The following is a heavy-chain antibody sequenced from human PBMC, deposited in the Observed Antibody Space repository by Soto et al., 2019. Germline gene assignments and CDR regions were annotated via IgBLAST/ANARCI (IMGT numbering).Heavy chain of an antibody. CDR1: GGTFSSYT. CDR3: ARGVRYSPGKGAFDI. D-gene: IGHD3-9*01. CDR2: IIPILGIA. Sequence: GASVKVSCKASGGTFSSYTISWVRQAPGQGLEWMGRIIPILGIANYAQKFQGRVTITADKSTSTAYMELSSLRSEDTAVYYCARGVRYSPGKGAFDIWGQGTMVTVSS. J-gene: IGHJ3*02. V-gene: IGHV1-69*02.